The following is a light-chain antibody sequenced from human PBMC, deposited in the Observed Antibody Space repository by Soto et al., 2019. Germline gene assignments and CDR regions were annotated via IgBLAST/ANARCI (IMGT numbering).Light chain of an antibody. CDR1: SSDIGAYDF. Sequence: QSVLTQPRSVSGSPGQSVTISCTGTSSDIGAYDFVSWHQHHPGKAPKVIIYDVTKRPSGVPDRFSGSKSGNTASLTISGLQAEDEADYHCCSYTGSYSLVFGGGTKRTVL. CDR2: DVT. V-gene: IGLV2-11*01. J-gene: IGLJ2*01. CDR3: CSYTGSYSLV.